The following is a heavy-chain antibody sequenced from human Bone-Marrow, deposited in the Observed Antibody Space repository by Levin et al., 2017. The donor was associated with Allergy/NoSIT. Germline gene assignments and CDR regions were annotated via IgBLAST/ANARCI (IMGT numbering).Heavy chain of an antibody. V-gene: IGHV4-59*01. D-gene: IGHD2-8*02. Sequence: SQTLSLTCTVSGDSITSYYWSWLRQPPGKGLEWIGYIYYSGSTNYNPSLKSRVTMSVDTSKNQISLNLSSVTAADTAVYYCARDAGGPFDFWGQGTLVTVSS. CDR2: IYYSGST. J-gene: IGHJ4*02. CDR1: GDSITSYY. CDR3: ARDAGGPFDF.